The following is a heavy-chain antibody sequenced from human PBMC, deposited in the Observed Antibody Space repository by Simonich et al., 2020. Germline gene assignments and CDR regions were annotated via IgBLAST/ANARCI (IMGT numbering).Heavy chain of an antibody. V-gene: IGHV3-21*01. CDR1: GFTFSSYS. J-gene: IGHJ4*02. CDR3: ARKRFLEWFFDY. Sequence: EVQLVESGGGLVKPGGSLRLSCAASGFTFSSYSMNWVRQAPGEGREWVSSISSGSMYIYYADSVKGRFTISRDNAKNSLYLQMNSLRAEDTAVYYCARKRFLEWFFDYWGQGTLVTVSS. D-gene: IGHD3-3*01. CDR2: ISSGSMYI.